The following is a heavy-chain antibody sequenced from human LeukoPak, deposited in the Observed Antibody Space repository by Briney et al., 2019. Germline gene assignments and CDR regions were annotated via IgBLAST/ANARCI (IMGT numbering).Heavy chain of an antibody. D-gene: IGHD3-22*01. Sequence: SVKVSCKASGGTFSSYAISWVRQAPGQGLEWMGRIIPILGIANYAQKFQGRVTITADKSTSTAYMELSSLRSEDTAVYYCASYQEYYYDSSGQTEQKYYFDNWGQGTLVTVSS. CDR1: GGTFSSYA. CDR3: ASYQEYYYDSSGQTEQKYYFDN. V-gene: IGHV1-69*04. J-gene: IGHJ4*02. CDR2: IIPILGIA.